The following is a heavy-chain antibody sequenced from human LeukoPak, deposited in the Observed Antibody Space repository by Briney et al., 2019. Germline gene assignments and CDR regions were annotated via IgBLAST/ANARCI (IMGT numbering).Heavy chain of an antibody. J-gene: IGHJ4*02. CDR2: ISGDGGTT. CDR1: GFTFDDFA. V-gene: IGHV3-43*02. CDR3: AKNYYGSATYYKPFDS. D-gene: IGHD3-10*01. Sequence: GRSLRLSCAASGFTFDDFAMHWVRQAPGKGLEWVSLISGDGGTTYYADSVKGRFTISRDNSKNSLYLQINRLRPEDTAFYYCAKNYYGSATYYKPFDSWGLGTLVTVSS.